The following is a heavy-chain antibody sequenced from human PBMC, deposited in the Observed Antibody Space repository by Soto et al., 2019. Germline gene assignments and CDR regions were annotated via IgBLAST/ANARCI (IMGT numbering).Heavy chain of an antibody. CDR3: ARCRYSGSYPPYYFDY. CDR1: GGSVSSGSYY. V-gene: IGHV4-61*01. CDR2: IYYSGST. J-gene: IGHJ4*02. D-gene: IGHD1-26*01. Sequence: SETLSLTCTVCGGSVSSGSYYWSWIRQPPGKGLEWIGYIYYSGSTNYNPSLKSRVTISVDTSKNQFSLKLSSVTAADTAVYYCARCRYSGSYPPYYFDYWGQGTLVTVSS.